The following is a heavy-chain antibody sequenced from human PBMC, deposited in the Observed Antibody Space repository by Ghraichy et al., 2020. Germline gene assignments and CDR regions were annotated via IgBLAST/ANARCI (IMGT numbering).Heavy chain of an antibody. Sequence: GGSLRLSCVGSGFTFGAYSMNWVRQSPGKRLEWVSYITSSSRTISYADSVKGRFTISRDNAQNSLYLQMNSLRDEDTAVYYCARGSTVVRFYYYDGMDVWGQGTTVTVSS. CDR1: GFTFGAYS. D-gene: IGHD4-23*01. CDR2: ITSSSRTI. V-gene: IGHV3-48*02. J-gene: IGHJ6*02. CDR3: ARGSTVVRFYYYDGMDV.